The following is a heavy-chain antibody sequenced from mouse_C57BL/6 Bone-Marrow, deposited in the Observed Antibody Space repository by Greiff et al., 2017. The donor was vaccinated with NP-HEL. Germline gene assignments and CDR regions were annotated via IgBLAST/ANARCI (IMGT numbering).Heavy chain of an antibody. CDR3: ARHYYSNYFDY. V-gene: IGHV5-6*01. CDR1: RFTFSSYG. D-gene: IGHD2-5*01. Sequence: EVQRVESGGDLVKPGGSLKLSCAASRFTFSSYGMSWVRQTPDKRLEWVATISSGGSYTYYPDSVKGRFTISRDNAKNTLYLQMSSLKSEDTAMYYCARHYYSNYFDYWGQGTTLTVSS. J-gene: IGHJ2*01. CDR2: ISSGGSYT.